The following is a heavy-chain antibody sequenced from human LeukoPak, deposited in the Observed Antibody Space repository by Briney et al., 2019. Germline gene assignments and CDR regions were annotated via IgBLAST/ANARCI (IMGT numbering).Heavy chain of an antibody. CDR2: ISAYNGNT. Sequence: ASVKVSCKASGYTFTSYGISWVRQAPGHGLEWMGWISAYNGNTNYAQKLQGRVTMTTDTSTSTAYMELRSLRSDDTAVYYCAREYYYDSSGDYWGQGTLVTVSS. J-gene: IGHJ4*02. CDR3: AREYYYDSSGDY. CDR1: GYTFTSYG. V-gene: IGHV1-18*01. D-gene: IGHD3-22*01.